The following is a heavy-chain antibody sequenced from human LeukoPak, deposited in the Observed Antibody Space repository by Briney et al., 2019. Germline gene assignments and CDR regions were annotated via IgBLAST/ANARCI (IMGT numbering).Heavy chain of an antibody. CDR2: ISGTSSTI. CDR1: GFTFISYS. CDR3: ERDPRRHRGAFDI. J-gene: IGHJ3*02. V-gene: IGHV3-48*01. Sequence: GGSLRLSCAASGFTFISYSMNWVRQAPGKGLEWVSYISGTSSTIYYADSVKGRFTISRDNAKNSLYLQINSLRAEDTAVYYCERDPRRHRGAFDIWGQGTMVTVSS. D-gene: IGHD1-14*01.